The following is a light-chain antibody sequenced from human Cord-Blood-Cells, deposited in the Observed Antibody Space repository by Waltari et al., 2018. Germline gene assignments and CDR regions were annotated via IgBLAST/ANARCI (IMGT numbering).Light chain of an antibody. CDR3: SSYTSSSTLA. CDR2: EVS. Sequence: QSALTQPASVSGSPGQSITISCTGTSSAVGGYNYVSWYQQHPGKAPKLMIYEVSNRPSGDSNRFSGSKSGNTASLTISGLQAEDEADYYCSSYTSSSTLAFGTGTKVTVL. CDR1: SSAVGGYNY. V-gene: IGLV2-14*01. J-gene: IGLJ1*01.